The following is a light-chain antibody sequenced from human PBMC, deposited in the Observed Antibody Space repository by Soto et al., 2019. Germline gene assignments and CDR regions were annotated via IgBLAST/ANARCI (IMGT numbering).Light chain of an antibody. Sequence: EIVMTQSPTTLSVSPGERATLSCRASQSVSGNLAWYQQRPGQAPRLLIYGASTRATGIPARFSGSGSGTEFTLTISSLKSEDFAVYYCQQYNNRPPWTFGQGTKVDIK. J-gene: IGKJ1*01. CDR1: QSVSGN. CDR2: GAS. V-gene: IGKV3-15*01. CDR3: QQYNNRPPWT.